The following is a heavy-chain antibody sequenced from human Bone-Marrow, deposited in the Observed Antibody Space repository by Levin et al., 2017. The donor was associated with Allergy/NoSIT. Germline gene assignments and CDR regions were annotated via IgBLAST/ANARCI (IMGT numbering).Heavy chain of an antibody. V-gene: IGHV3-23*01. CDR3: AKEMTTVVPVFDY. D-gene: IGHD4-23*01. J-gene: IGHJ4*02. Sequence: GGSLRLSCAASGFTFSNYAMSWVRQAPGKGLEGVGAITNSGRTYYEDSVKGRFTVSRDNSKNTLYLQMTSLRADDTAVYYCAKEMTTVVPVFDYWGQGTLVTVSS. CDR1: GFTFSNYA. CDR2: ITNSGRT.